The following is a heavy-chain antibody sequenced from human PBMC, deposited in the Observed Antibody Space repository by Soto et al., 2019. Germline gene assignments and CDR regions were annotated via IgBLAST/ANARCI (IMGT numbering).Heavy chain of an antibody. J-gene: IGHJ4*02. CDR2: ISYDGSNK. CDR1: GFTFSSYG. Sequence: PGGSLRLSCAASGFTFSSYGMHWVRQAPGKGLEWVAVISYDGSNKYYADSVKGRFTISRDNSKNTLYLQMNSLRAEDTAVYYCAKPAYYYDSSGFIGSDYWGQGTLVTVSS. V-gene: IGHV3-30*18. D-gene: IGHD3-22*01. CDR3: AKPAYYYDSSGFIGSDY.